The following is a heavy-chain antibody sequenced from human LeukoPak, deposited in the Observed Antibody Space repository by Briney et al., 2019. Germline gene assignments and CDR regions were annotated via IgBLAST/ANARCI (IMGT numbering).Heavy chain of an antibody. J-gene: IGHJ6*03. CDR2: ISAYNGNT. Sequence: ASVKVSCKASGYTFTSYGISWVRQAPGQWLEWMGWISAYNGNTNYAQKLQGRVTMTTDTSTSTAYMELRSLRSDDTAVYYCARTRVAARDYYYYYMDVWGKGTTVTVSS. CDR3: ARTRVAARDYYYYYMDV. V-gene: IGHV1-18*01. D-gene: IGHD6-6*01. CDR1: GYTFTSYG.